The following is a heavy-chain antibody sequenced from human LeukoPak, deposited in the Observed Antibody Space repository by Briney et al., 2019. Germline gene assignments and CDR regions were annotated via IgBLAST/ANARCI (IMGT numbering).Heavy chain of an antibody. CDR1: GGSISSYY. CDR2: IYYSGST. J-gene: IGHJ6*02. D-gene: IGHD4-17*01. CDR3: ARGPDYGDYESLDYYGMDV. V-gene: IGHV4-59*01. Sequence: SETLSLTCTVSGGSISSYYWSWIRQPPGKGLEWIGYIYYSGSTNYNPSLKSRVTISVDTSKNQFSLKLSSVTAADTAAYYCARGPDYGDYESLDYYGMDVWGQGTTVTVSS.